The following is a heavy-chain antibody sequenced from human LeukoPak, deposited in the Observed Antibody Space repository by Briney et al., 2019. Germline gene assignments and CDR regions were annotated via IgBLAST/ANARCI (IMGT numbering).Heavy chain of an antibody. CDR3: AKASAMIVVVSKHFDY. Sequence: GGSLRLSCAASGFTFSNYWMSWVRQAPGKGLEWVANIKQDGGEKYYLDSVKGRFTTSRDNAKKVLYLQMNSLRAEDTAVYYCAKASAMIVVVSKHFDYWGQGTLVTVSS. CDR2: IKQDGGEK. D-gene: IGHD3-22*01. V-gene: IGHV3-7*03. J-gene: IGHJ4*02. CDR1: GFTFSNYW.